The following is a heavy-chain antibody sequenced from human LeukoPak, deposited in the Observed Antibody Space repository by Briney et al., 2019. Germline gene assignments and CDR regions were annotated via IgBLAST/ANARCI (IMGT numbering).Heavy chain of an antibody. D-gene: IGHD6-19*01. CDR3: AEDRYSSGWYEDY. CDR1: GFTFSSYA. J-gene: IGHJ4*02. Sequence: PGGSLRLSCAASGFTFSSYAMSWVRQAPGKGLEWVSAISGSGGSTYYADSVKGRFTISRDNSKNTLYLQMNSLRAEDTAVYYCAEDRYSSGWYEDYWGQGTLVTVSS. V-gene: IGHV3-23*01. CDR2: ISGSGGST.